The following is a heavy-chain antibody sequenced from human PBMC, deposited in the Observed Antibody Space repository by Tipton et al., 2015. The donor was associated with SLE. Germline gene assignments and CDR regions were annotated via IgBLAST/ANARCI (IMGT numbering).Heavy chain of an antibody. D-gene: IGHD2-2*01. CDR3: AGRYCSSTSCQRIFDI. J-gene: IGHJ3*02. V-gene: IGHV4-34*01. CDR1: GGSFSGYY. Sequence: TLSLTCAVYGGSFSGYYWSWIRQPPGKGLEWIGEINHSGSTNYTPSLKSRVTISVDTSKNQFSLKLSSVTAADTAVYYCAGRYCSSTSCQRIFDIWGQGTMVTVSS. CDR2: INHSGST.